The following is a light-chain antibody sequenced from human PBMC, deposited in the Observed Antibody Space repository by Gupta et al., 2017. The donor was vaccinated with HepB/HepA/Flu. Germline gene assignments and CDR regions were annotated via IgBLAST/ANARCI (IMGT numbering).Light chain of an antibody. J-gene: IGLJ3*02. CDR2: TNS. Sequence: QSVLTQPPSASGPPGQRVTISCSGSSSNIGGRSVNWYQQRPGTAPKLLIYTNSQRPLGVPARFSGSKSGTSASMATSGLQAEDEADYYCAAWDDSGNGWVFGGGTKLTVL. CDR3: AAWDDSGNGWV. V-gene: IGLV1-44*01. CDR1: SSNIGGRS.